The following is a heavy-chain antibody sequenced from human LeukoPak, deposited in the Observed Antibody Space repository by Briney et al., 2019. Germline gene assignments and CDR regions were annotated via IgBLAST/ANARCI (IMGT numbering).Heavy chain of an antibody. CDR2: IYTSGST. Sequence: SQTLSLTCTVSGGSISSGSYYWSWIRQPAGKGLEWIGRIYTSGSTNYNPSLKSRVTISVDTSKNQFSLKLSSVTAADTAVYYCARDRDGYNLWGQGTLVTVSS. D-gene: IGHD5-24*01. J-gene: IGHJ4*02. CDR1: GGSISSGSYY. CDR3: ARDRDGYNL. V-gene: IGHV4-61*02.